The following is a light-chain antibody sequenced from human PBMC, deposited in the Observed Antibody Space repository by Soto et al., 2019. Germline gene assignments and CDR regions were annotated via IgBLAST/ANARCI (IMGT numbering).Light chain of an antibody. J-gene: IGKJ4*01. CDR3: QQYSTSRLT. CDR1: QSVTSSY. Sequence: EIVLTQSPGTLSLSPGERATLSCRASQSVTSSYLAWYQQKPGQAPRLLISGASSRATGIPDRFSGSGSGTDFTLTISRLEPDDVAVYYCQQYSTSRLTFGGGTKVEIK. V-gene: IGKV3-20*01. CDR2: GAS.